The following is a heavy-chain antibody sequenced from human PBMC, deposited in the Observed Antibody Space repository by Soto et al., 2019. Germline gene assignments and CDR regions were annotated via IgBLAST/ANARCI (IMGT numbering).Heavy chain of an antibody. J-gene: IGHJ4*02. CDR1: GFTFSSYW. V-gene: IGHV3-74*01. D-gene: IGHD3-3*01. Sequence: GGSLRLSCAASGFTFSSYWMHWFRQAPGKGLVWVSRINSDGSSTSYADSVKGRFTISRDNAKNTLYLQMNSLRAEDTAVYYCAKDRSEATILSDYFDYWGQGTLVTVSS. CDR2: INSDGSST. CDR3: AKDRSEATILSDYFDY.